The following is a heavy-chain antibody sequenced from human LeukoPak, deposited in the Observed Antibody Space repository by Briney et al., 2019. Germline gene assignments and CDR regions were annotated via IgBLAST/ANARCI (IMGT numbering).Heavy chain of an antibody. D-gene: IGHD4-11*01. V-gene: IGHV3-30*18. J-gene: IGHJ4*02. CDR2: ISYDGSNK. CDR3: AKILPDTVTADY. Sequence: PGRSLRLSCAASGFTFSSYGMYWVRQAPGKGLEWVAVISYDGSNKYYADSVKGRFTISRDNSKNTLYLQMNSLRAGDTAVYYCAKILPDTVTADYWGQGTLVTVSS. CDR1: GFTFSSYG.